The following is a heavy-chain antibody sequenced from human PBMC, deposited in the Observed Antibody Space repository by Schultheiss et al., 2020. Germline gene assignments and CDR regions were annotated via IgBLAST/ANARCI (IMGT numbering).Heavy chain of an antibody. V-gene: IGHV1-8*01. CDR1: GYTFTSYD. D-gene: IGHD3-3*01. CDR3: ARTPFGVVITPNWFDP. Sequence: ASVTVSFKASGYTFTSYDINWVRQATGQGLEWMGWMNPNSGNTGYAQKFQGRVTMTRNTSISTAYMELSSLRSEDTAVYYCARTPFGVVITPNWFDPWGQGTLVNVSS. J-gene: IGHJ5*02. CDR2: MNPNSGNT.